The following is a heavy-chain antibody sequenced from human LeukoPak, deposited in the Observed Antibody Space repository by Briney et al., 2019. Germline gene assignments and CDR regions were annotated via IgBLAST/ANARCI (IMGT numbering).Heavy chain of an antibody. Sequence: SVKVSCKASGGAFSSYAISWVRQAPGQGLEWMGRIIPIFGTANYAQKFQGRVTITTDESTSTAYMELSSLRSEDTAVCYCARGYSSSSITNGYFDYWGQGTLVTVSS. J-gene: IGHJ4*02. CDR1: GGAFSSYA. CDR3: ARGYSSSSITNGYFDY. V-gene: IGHV1-69*05. CDR2: IIPIFGTA. D-gene: IGHD6-6*01.